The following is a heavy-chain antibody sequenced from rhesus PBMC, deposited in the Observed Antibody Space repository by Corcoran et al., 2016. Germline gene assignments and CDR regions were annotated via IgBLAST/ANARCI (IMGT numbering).Heavy chain of an antibody. D-gene: IGHD6-31*01. V-gene: IGHV4-165*02. J-gene: IGHJ4*01. CDR3: ARHTYSSGWYGAY. Sequence: QVQLQESGPGVVKPSETLSLTCAVSGGSIRGYYWNWIRHPPGTGLEWIGYIGGSSGSNYYNPSLKSRVTLSTDTSKNQVSLKLSAVTAADTAVYYCARHTYSSGWYGAYWGQGVLVTVSS. CDR2: IGGSSGSN. CDR1: GGSIRGYY.